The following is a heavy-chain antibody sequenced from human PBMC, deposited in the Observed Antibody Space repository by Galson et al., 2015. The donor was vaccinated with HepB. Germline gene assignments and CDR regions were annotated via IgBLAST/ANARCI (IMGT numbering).Heavy chain of an antibody. V-gene: IGHV3-30*18. J-gene: IGHJ5*02. CDR1: GFTFSNCG. CDR3: AKGPAFGVIPAGCFDL. D-gene: IGHD2-2*01. Sequence: SLRLSCAASGFTFSNCGMHWVRQSPGKGLEWVTVISYGGSNQYYADSVKGRFTISRDNSKNTLYLQMNSLRPEDTAVYFCAKGPAFGVIPAGCFDLWGQGTLVIVSS. CDR2: ISYGGSNQ.